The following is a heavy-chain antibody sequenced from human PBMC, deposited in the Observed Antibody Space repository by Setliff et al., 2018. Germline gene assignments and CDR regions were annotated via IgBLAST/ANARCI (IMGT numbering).Heavy chain of an antibody. V-gene: IGHV3-11*01. J-gene: IGHJ4*02. CDR1: GFTFSGYY. D-gene: IGHD6-13*01. CDR2: ISGSSGGI. CDR3: ARCSSWHGHYPHFNY. Sequence: GGSLRLSCAASGFTFSGYYMTWIRQAPGKGLEWVSYISGSSGGIYYADSVKGRFTISRGTSKNTLYLQMNRLRAEDTAIYYCARCSSWHGHYPHFNYWGQGTLVTVSS.